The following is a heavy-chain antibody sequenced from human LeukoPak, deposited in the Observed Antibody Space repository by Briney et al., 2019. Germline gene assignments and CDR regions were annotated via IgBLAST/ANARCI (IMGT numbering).Heavy chain of an antibody. CDR1: GGSFSGYY. V-gene: IGHV4-34*01. CDR3: ARAFSSGWYVPGY. D-gene: IGHD6-19*01. CDR2: INHSGST. J-gene: IGHJ4*02. Sequence: PSETLSLTCAVYGGSFSGYYWSWIRQPPGKGLEWIGEINHSGSTNYNPSLKSRVTISVDTSKNQFSLKLSSVTAPDTAVYYCARAFSSGWYVPGYWGRGTLVTVSS.